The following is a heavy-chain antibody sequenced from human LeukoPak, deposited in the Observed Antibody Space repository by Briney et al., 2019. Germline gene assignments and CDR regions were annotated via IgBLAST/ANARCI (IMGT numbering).Heavy chain of an antibody. J-gene: IGHJ6*03. Sequence: GRSLRLSCAASGFTFSSYVMHWVRQAPGKGLEWVAIISYDGSNEYYADSVKGRFTISRDNSKNTLYLKMNSLRAEDTAVYYCAKGGGWEVQYYYYYMDVWGKGTTVTISS. CDR2: ISYDGSNE. D-gene: IGHD1-26*01. CDR3: AKGGGWEVQYYYYYMDV. V-gene: IGHV3-30*04. CDR1: GFTFSSYV.